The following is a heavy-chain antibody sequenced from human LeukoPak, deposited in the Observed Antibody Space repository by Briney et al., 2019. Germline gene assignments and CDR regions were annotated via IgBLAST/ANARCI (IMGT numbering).Heavy chain of an antibody. Sequence: GGSLRLSCATSGFSFGSYAMSWVRQAPGKGLEWVSSISGSGMLTYYADSVKGRFTISRDNSKNTLYLQMSSLRAEDTATFYCARYYYDSGGRGNDAFDVWGQGTLVTVSS. CDR2: ISGSGMLT. CDR3: ARYYYDSGGRGNDAFDV. D-gene: IGHD3-22*01. J-gene: IGHJ3*01. V-gene: IGHV3-23*01. CDR1: GFSFGSYA.